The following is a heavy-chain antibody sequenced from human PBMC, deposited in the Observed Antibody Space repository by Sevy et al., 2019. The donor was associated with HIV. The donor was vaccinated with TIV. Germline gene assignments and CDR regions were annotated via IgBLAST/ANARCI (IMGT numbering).Heavy chain of an antibody. J-gene: IGHJ5*02. D-gene: IGHD3-10*01. Sequence: LGGSLRLSCAASGFTFSNAWMSWVRQAPGKGLEWVGRIKSKTDGGTTDYAAPVKGRFTISRDDSKNTLYLQMNSLKTEDTAVYYCTTDGYGSGGDWFDPWGQGTLVTVSS. CDR1: GFTFSNAW. CDR3: TTDGYGSGGDWFDP. V-gene: IGHV3-15*01. CDR2: IKSKTDGGTT.